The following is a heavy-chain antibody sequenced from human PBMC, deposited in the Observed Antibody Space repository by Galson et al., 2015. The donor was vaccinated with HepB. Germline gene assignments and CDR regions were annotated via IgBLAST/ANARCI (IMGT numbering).Heavy chain of an antibody. V-gene: IGHV3-23*01. D-gene: IGHD1-26*01. J-gene: IGHJ4*02. CDR2: ISGSGGST. Sequence: SLRLSCAASGFTFSSYAMSWVRQAPGKGLEWVSAISGSGGSTYYADSVKGRFTISRDNSKNTLYLQMNSLRAEDTAVYYCAKDRRGNYYLSDYWGQGTLVTVSS. CDR3: AKDRRGNYYLSDY. CDR1: GFTFSSYA.